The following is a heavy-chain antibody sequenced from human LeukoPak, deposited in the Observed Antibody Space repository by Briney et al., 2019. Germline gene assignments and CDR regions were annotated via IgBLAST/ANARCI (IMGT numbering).Heavy chain of an antibody. Sequence: GGSLRLSCAASGFTFSSYWMHWVRQAPGKGLVWVSRINTDGSSTTYADSVKGRFTISRDNAKNTLYLQMNSLRAEDTAVYYCASGYSGYDFAYWGQGTLVTVSS. V-gene: IGHV3-74*01. D-gene: IGHD5-12*01. CDR2: INTDGSST. CDR1: GFTFSSYW. CDR3: ASGYSGYDFAY. J-gene: IGHJ4*02.